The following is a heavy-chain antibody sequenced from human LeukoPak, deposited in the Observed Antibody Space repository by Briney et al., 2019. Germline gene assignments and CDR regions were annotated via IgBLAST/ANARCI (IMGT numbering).Heavy chain of an antibody. CDR1: GGSFSGYY. CDR3: HIVVVPAAIDY. Sequence: SETPSLTCAVYGGSFSGYYWSWIRQPPGKGLEWIGEINHSGSTNYNPSLKSRVTISVDTSKNQFSLKLSSVTAADTAVYYCHIVVVPAAIDYWGQGTLVTVSS. V-gene: IGHV4-34*01. D-gene: IGHD2-2*02. CDR2: INHSGST. J-gene: IGHJ4*02.